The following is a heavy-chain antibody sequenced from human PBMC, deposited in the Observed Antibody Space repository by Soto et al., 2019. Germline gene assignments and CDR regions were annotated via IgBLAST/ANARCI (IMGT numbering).Heavy chain of an antibody. CDR2: ISAYNGNT. Sequence: ASVKVSCKASGYTFTSYGISWVRQAPGQGLEWMGWISAYNGNTNYAQKLQGRVTMTTDKSTSTAYMELRSLRSDDTAVYFCAREVGGYCSGGSCYSRHGGFYGMDVWGQGTTFTVSS. CDR1: GYTFTSYG. D-gene: IGHD2-15*01. CDR3: AREVGGYCSGGSCYSRHGGFYGMDV. V-gene: IGHV1-18*01. J-gene: IGHJ6*02.